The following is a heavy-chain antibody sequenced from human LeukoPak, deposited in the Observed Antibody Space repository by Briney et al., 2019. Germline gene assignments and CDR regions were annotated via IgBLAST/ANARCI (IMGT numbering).Heavy chain of an antibody. D-gene: IGHD3-22*01. V-gene: IGHV3-21*01. J-gene: IGHJ4*02. CDR2: ISSSSSYI. Sequence: GGSLRLSCAASGFTFSSYSMNWVRQAPGKGLEWVSSISSSSSYIYYADSVKGRFTISRDNSKNTLYLQMNSLRAEDTAVYYCAKISWGNYYDSSGPDYWGQGTLVTVSS. CDR1: GFTFSSYS. CDR3: AKISWGNYYDSSGPDY.